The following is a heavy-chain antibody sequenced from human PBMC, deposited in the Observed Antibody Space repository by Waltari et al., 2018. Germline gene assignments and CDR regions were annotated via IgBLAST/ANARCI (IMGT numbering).Heavy chain of an antibody. CDR3: AKVSYGTWIHLWSYFDS. J-gene: IGHJ4*01. V-gene: IGHV3-23*01. CDR1: GFTFSNSP. D-gene: IGHD5-18*01. CDR2: ISGMGDST. Sequence: EVHLLESGGGLVQPGGSLRLSCVASGFTFSNSPMSWVRQTPGKGLGWVSGISGMGDSTYYADFVQGRFTVSRDNSKNTLFLEMNSLRVDDSAIFYCAKVSYGTWIHLWSYFDSWGQGSLVTVAP.